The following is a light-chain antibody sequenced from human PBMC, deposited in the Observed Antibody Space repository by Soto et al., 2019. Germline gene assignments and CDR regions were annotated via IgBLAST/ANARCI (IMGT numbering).Light chain of an antibody. CDR2: GAS. CDR3: QQHSHWPPWT. Sequence: LDWYQQKPGQAPRLLIYGASNRATGIPARFSGSGSGTDFTLTISSLEPEDFAVYYCQQHSHWPPWTFGQGTKVDI. V-gene: IGKV3-11*01. J-gene: IGKJ1*01.